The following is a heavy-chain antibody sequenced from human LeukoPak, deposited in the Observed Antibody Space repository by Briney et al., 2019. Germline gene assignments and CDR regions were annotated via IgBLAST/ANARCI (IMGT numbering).Heavy chain of an antibody. CDR2: IFPGDSDT. CDR1: GCSFTSYW. D-gene: IGHD1/OR15-1a*01. V-gene: IGHV5-51*01. J-gene: IGHJ4*02. Sequence: GESLKISCKGSGCSFTSYWIGWVRQMPGKGLEWIGIIFPGDSDTTYSPSLQGQVTISADTSINTAYLQWSSLRASDTAMYYCATSESQTRFDYWGQGTPVTVSS. CDR3: ATSESQTRFDY.